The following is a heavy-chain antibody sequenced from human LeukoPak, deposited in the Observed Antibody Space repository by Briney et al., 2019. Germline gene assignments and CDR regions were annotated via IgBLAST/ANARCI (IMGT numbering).Heavy chain of an antibody. CDR1: GGSISSSSYY. CDR3: ARRKYYYDSSGYRVAFDP. Sequence: SETLSLTCTVSGGSISSSSYYWGWLRQPPGKGLEWIGSIYYSGSTYYNPSLKSRVTISVDTSKNQFSLKLSSVTAADTAVYYCARRKYYYDSSGYRVAFDPWGQGTLVTVSS. J-gene: IGHJ5*02. V-gene: IGHV4-39*01. D-gene: IGHD3-22*01. CDR2: IYYSGST.